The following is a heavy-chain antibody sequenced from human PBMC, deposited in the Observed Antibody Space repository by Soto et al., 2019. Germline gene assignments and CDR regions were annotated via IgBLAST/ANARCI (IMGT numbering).Heavy chain of an antibody. CDR3: LTDLAAAGGY. J-gene: IGHJ4*02. D-gene: IGHD6-13*01. Sequence: GASVKVSCTASGGTFSSYAISWVRQAPGRGLEWMGGIIPIFGTANYAQKFQGRVTITADESTSTAYMELSSLRSDDTAVYYCLTDLAAAGGYSGQGTLVTVSS. CDR1: GGTFSSYA. CDR2: IIPIFGTA. V-gene: IGHV1-69*13.